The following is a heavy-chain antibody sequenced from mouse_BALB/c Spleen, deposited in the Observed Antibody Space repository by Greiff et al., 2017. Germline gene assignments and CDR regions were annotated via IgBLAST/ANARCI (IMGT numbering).Heavy chain of an antibody. CDR1: GYTFTDYA. CDR3: TRYSNYDALAY. Sequence: QVQLQQSGPELVRPGVSVKISCKASGYTFTDYAMHWVKQSHAKSLEWIGVISPYSGNTNYNQKFKGKATVTVDKSSSTAYMELARLTSEYSAIYSATRYSNYDALAYWGQGTLVTVSA. J-gene: IGHJ3*01. V-gene: IGHV1S137*01. D-gene: IGHD2-3*01. CDR2: ISPYSGNT.